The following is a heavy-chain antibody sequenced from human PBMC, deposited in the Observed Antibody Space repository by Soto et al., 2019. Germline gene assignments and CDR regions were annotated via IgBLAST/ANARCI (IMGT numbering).Heavy chain of an antibody. D-gene: IGHD1-26*01. V-gene: IGHV4-39*01. CDR2: ISYSGST. CDR1: GGSISSSSYY. J-gene: IGHJ6*03. CDR3: ARQPSRGYYYYMDV. Sequence: QLQLQESGPGLVKPSETLSLTCTVSGGSISSSSYYWGWIRQPPGKGLEWIGSISYSGSTYYNPSLKRRVTISVDTSTNQFSRKLSSVTAADTAVYYCARQPSRGYYYYMDVWGKGTTVTVSS.